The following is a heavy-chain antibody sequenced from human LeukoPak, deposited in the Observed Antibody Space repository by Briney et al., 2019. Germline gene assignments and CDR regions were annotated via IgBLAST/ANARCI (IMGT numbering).Heavy chain of an antibody. J-gene: IGHJ1*01. CDR3: ARGRRARPDNEEKKIAAATQYFQH. CDR1: GGSFSGYY. CDR2: INHSGST. V-gene: IGHV4-34*01. Sequence: SETLSLTCAVYGGSFSGYYWSWIRQPPGKGLEWIGEINHSGSTNYNPSLKSRVTISVDTSKNQFSLKLSSVTAADTAVYYCARGRRARPDNEEKKIAAATQYFQHWGQGTLVTVSS. D-gene: IGHD6-13*01.